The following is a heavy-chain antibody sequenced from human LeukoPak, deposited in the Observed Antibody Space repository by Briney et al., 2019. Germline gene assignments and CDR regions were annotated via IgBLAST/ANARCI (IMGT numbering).Heavy chain of an antibody. CDR1: GYTFTDYY. CDR3: AREYEEALAVTGFDP. J-gene: IGHJ5*02. V-gene: IGHV1-2*02. D-gene: IGHD6-19*01. Sequence: PGASVKFSCKSSGYTFTDYYMHWVRPAPGQGLEWMGWISPKNGGTNYAQKCQGRVTMTKDTSISTVYMELSSLRSDDTAIYYCAREYEEALAVTGFDPWGQGTLVTVSS. CDR2: ISPKNGGT.